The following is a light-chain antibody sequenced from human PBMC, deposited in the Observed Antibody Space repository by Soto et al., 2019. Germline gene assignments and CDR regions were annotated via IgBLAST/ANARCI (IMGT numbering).Light chain of an antibody. J-gene: IGLJ1*01. CDR2: DVN. Sequence: QSVLTQPASVSGSPGQSITISCTGTNSDVVGYDYVSWYQQHPGKAPKLMIYDVNNRPSGVSNRFSGSKSGNTASLTISGLQAEDEADYYCSSYTSSSTPLYVFGTGTKVTVL. CDR3: SSYTSSSTPLYV. CDR1: NSDVVGYDY. V-gene: IGLV2-14*01.